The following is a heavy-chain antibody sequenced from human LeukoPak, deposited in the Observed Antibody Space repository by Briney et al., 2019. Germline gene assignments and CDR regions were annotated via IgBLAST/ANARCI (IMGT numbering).Heavy chain of an antibody. J-gene: IGHJ3*02. CDR3: ARADYGGRWNDVFDI. D-gene: IGHD4-23*01. CDR2: VYASGST. CDR1: GGSLSSYY. Sequence: SETLSLTRTVSGGSLSSYYWIWIRQPAGKGLEWIGCVYASGSTVYNPSLKSRVTMSVDTSKNQFSLKLTSMTAADTAVYYCARADYGGRWNDVFDIWGQGTTVTVSS. V-gene: IGHV4-4*07.